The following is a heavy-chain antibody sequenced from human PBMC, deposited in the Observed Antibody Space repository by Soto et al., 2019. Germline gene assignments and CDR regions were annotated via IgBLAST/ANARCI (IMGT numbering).Heavy chain of an antibody. CDR1: GFTFSGYC. CDR3: ARAAVVGLYYFDY. D-gene: IGHD6-19*01. Sequence: GGSLRLSCAASGFTFSGYCMSWVRQAPGKGLEWVANIKQDGSEKYYVDSVKGRFTISRDNAKNSLYLQMNSLRVEDTAVYYCARAAVVGLYYFDYWGQGTLVTVSS. CDR2: IKQDGSEK. V-gene: IGHV3-7*04. J-gene: IGHJ4*02.